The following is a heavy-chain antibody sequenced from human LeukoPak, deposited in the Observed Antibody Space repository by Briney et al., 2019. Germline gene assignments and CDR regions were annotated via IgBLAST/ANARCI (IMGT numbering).Heavy chain of an antibody. Sequence: GGSLRLSCAAYGFTFSSYAMSWVRQAPGKGLEWVSVISGSGGSTYYADSVKGRFTISRDNSKNTLYLQMNSLRAEDTAVYYGQRETDAFDIWGQGTMVTVSS. J-gene: IGHJ3*02. D-gene: IGHD1-26*01. CDR3: QRETDAFDI. CDR2: ISGSGGST. CDR1: GFTFSSYA. V-gene: IGHV3-23*01.